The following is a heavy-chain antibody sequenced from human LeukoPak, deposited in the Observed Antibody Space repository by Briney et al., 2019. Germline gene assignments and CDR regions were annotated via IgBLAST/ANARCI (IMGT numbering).Heavy chain of an antibody. D-gene: IGHD2/OR15-2a*01. CDR3: ARIVSFFYGMDV. Sequence: GGSLRLSCAASGFTFSTSWMSWVRQAPGKGLEWVANIKTDGSVTEYVRSVKGRFTISRDNAKNSLYLQMNSLRAEDTAVYYCARIVSFFYGMDVWGQGTTVTVSS. CDR2: IKTDGSVT. J-gene: IGHJ6*02. V-gene: IGHV3-7*01. CDR1: GFTFSTSW.